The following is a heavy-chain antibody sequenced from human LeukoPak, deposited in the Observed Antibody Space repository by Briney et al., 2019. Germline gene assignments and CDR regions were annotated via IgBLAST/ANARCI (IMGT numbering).Heavy chain of an antibody. CDR2: ISAYNGNT. Sequence: ASVKVSCKAPGYTFTSYGISWVRQAPGQGLEWMGWISAYNGNTNYAQKFQGRVTITRDTSASTAYMELSSLRSEDTAVYYCARGVNCGGDCYAFDIWGQGTMVTVSS. V-gene: IGHV1-18*01. J-gene: IGHJ3*02. D-gene: IGHD2-21*02. CDR1: GYTFTSYG. CDR3: ARGVNCGGDCYAFDI.